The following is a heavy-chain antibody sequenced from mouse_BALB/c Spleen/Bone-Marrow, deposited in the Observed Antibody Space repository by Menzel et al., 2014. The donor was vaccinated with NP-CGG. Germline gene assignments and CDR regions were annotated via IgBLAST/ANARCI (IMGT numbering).Heavy chain of an antibody. Sequence: VQLQQSGAELVRPGTSVKISCKASGYTFTNYWLGWVKQRPGNGLEWIGDIYPGGGYTYYNEKFKGKTTLTADTSSSTAYMQLSSLTSEDSAVYFCAREVRGDFDYWGQGTTLTVSS. CDR3: AREVRGDFDY. CDR1: GYTFTNYW. V-gene: IGHV1-63*02. J-gene: IGHJ2*01. D-gene: IGHD2-14*01. CDR2: IYPGGGYT.